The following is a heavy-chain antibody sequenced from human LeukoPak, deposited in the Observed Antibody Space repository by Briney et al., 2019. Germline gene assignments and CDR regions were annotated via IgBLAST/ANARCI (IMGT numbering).Heavy chain of an antibody. V-gene: IGHV1-18*01. CDR3: ATVSNPYYYYGMDV. CDR1: DYSFTSYD. CDR2: ISTYNGNT. J-gene: IGHJ6*02. D-gene: IGHD4-11*01. Sequence: ASVRVSCKATDYSFTSYDICWVRQAPGQGLEWMGWISTYNGNTNYAQKLQGRVTMTTDTSTSTAYMELSSLRSEDTAVYYCATVSNPYYYYGMDVWGQGTTVTVSS.